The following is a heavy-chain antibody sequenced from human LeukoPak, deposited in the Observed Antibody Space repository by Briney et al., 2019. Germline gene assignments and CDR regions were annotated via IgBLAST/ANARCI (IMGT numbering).Heavy chain of an antibody. D-gene: IGHD1-14*01. CDR3: AREGKPRYYFDY. V-gene: IGHV1-69*05. CDR1: GGTFSSYA. CDR2: IIPIFGTA. J-gene: IGHJ4*02. Sequence: ASVKVSCKASGGTFSSYAISWVRQAPGQGLEWMGGIIPIFGTANYAQKLQGRVTITTDESTSKAYMELSSLRSEDTAVYYCAREGKPRYYFDYWGQGTLVTVSS.